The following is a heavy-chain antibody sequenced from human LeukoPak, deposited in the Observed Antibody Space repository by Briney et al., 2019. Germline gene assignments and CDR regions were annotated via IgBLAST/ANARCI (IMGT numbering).Heavy chain of an antibody. J-gene: IGHJ4*02. D-gene: IGHD2-15*01. Sequence: ASVKVSCKASGYTFTSYGISWVRQAPGQGLEWMGWISAYNGNTNYAQKLQGRVTMTTDTSTSTAYTELRSLRSDDTAVYYCARMSRIVVVVAATSPFDYWGQGTLVTVSS. CDR2: ISAYNGNT. V-gene: IGHV1-18*01. CDR1: GYTFTSYG. CDR3: ARMSRIVVVVAATSPFDY.